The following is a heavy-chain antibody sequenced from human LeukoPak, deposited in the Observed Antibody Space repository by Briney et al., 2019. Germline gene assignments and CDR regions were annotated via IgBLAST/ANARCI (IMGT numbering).Heavy chain of an antibody. CDR2: ITNSGTT. CDR3: ARFGGFGELPKPFDY. V-gene: IGHV4-59*11. Sequence: PSETLSLTCNVSGESISSHYWSWTRQSPGKGLEWIGYITNSGTTKFNPSLKSRVTISVDTSKNQFSLKLSSVTAADTAVYYCARFGGFGELPKPFDYWGQGTLVTVSS. D-gene: IGHD3-10*01. J-gene: IGHJ4*02. CDR1: GESISSHY.